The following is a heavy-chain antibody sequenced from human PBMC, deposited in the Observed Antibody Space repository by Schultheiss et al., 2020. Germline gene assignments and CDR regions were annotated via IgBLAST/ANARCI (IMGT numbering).Heavy chain of an antibody. CDR2: IYYSGST. D-gene: IGHD6-6*01. V-gene: IGHV4-59*01. J-gene: IGHJ1*01. CDR3: ARDGGSEYSSSSSYFQH. CDR1: GGSFSGYY. Sequence: SVTLSLTCAVYGGSFSGYYWSWIRQHPGKGLEWIGYIYYSGSTNYNPSLKSRVTISVDTSKNQFSLKLSSVTAADTAVYYCARDGGSEYSSSSSYFQHWGQGTLVTVSS.